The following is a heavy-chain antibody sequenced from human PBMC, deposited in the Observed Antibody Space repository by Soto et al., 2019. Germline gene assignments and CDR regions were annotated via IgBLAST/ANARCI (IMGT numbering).Heavy chain of an antibody. V-gene: IGHV5-10-1*01. Sequence: SPSFQGHVTISADKSISTAYLQWSSLKASDTAMYYCARRGTGGSYYFVINGMDVWGQGTTVTVSS. J-gene: IGHJ6*02. D-gene: IGHD1-26*01. CDR3: ARRGTGGSYYFVINGMDV.